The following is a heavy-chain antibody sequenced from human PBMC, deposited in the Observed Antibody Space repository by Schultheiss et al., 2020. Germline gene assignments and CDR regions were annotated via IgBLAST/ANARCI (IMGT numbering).Heavy chain of an antibody. J-gene: IGHJ6*02. CDR3: ARNDYPFYYGMDV. D-gene: IGHD4-11*01. V-gene: IGHV3-74*01. CDR1: GFTFSSYW. Sequence: GESLKIACAASGFTFSSYWMHWVRQAPGKGLVWVSRINSDGSSTTYADSVKGRFTISRDNAKNSLYLQMNSLRAEDTAVYYCARNDYPFYYGMDVWGQGTTVTVSS. CDR2: INSDGSST.